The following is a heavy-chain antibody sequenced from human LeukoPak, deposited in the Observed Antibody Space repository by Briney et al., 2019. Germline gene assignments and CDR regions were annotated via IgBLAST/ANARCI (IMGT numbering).Heavy chain of an antibody. Sequence: ASVKVSCKASGYTFTSYGISWVRQAPGQGLEWMGWINPNSGGTNYAQRFQGRVTMTRDTSISTAYMELSRLRSDDTAVYYCATYVVPAAMLSRRGAFDIWGQGTMVTVSS. D-gene: IGHD2-2*01. CDR2: INPNSGGT. CDR3: ATYVVPAAMLSRRGAFDI. J-gene: IGHJ3*02. V-gene: IGHV1-2*02. CDR1: GYTFTSYG.